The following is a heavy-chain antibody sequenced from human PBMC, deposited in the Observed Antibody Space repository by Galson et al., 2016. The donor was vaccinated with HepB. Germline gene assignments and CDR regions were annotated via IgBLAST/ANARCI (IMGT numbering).Heavy chain of an antibody. Sequence: SLRLSCAASGFIFSEFYMAWIRQAPGKGLEWVSRISSTGTTTHSADSVKGRFTISRDNTKNSLYLQMNSLRAEDTAVYYRTTGDIGSDYFDYWGQGTLVTVSS. J-gene: IGHJ4*02. V-gene: IGHV3-11*01. CDR2: ISSTGTTT. CDR3: TTGDIGSDYFDY. CDR1: GFIFSEFY. D-gene: IGHD1-26*01.